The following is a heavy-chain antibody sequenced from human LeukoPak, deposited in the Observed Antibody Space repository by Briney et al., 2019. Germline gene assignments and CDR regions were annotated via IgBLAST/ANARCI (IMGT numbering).Heavy chain of an antibody. Sequence: GESLKISCKGSGYRFTSYWIGWVRQMPGKGVEGMGIIYPGDSDTRYSPSFQGQVSISADKSISAAYLQWSSLKASDTAMYYCARHADGAGSYRDYWGQETLVTVSS. CDR2: IYPGDSDT. CDR1: GYRFTSYW. D-gene: IGHD3-10*01. V-gene: IGHV5-51*01. CDR3: ARHADGAGSYRDY. J-gene: IGHJ4*02.